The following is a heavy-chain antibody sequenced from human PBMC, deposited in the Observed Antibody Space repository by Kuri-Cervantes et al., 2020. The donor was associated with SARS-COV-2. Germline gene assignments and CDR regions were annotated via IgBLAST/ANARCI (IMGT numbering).Heavy chain of an antibody. CDR3: ARVGPTAKGYSGYPNDYTYYYYGMDV. J-gene: IGHJ6*02. Sequence: GESLKISCVGSGFGFSHYGMHWVRQAPGKGLEWLAVISFDGNSIYYADSVKGRFTISRDNSKNTLYLQMNSLRAEDTAVYYCARVGPTAKGYSGYPNDYTYYYYGMDVWGQGTTVTVSS. D-gene: IGHD5-12*01. CDR1: GFGFSHYG. CDR2: ISFDGNSI. V-gene: IGHV3-30*03.